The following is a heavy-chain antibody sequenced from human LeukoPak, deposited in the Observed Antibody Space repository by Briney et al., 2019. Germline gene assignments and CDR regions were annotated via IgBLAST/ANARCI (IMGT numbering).Heavy chain of an antibody. D-gene: IGHD3-10*01. CDR3: AREGAYGSGSYLGFDP. V-gene: IGHV4-38-2*02. Sequence: SETLSLTCTVSGYSISSGYYWGWIRQPPGKGLEWIGSIYHSGSTYYNPSLKSRVTISVDTSKNQFSLKLSSVTAADTAVYYCAREGAYGSGSYLGFDPWGQGTLVTVSS. CDR2: IYHSGST. J-gene: IGHJ5*02. CDR1: GYSISSGYY.